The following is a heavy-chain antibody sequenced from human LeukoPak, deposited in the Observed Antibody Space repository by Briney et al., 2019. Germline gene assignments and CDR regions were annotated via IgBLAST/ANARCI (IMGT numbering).Heavy chain of an antibody. CDR3: ASLGWNYFLYFDY. D-gene: IGHD1-7*01. J-gene: IGHJ4*02. CDR1: GGTFSSYA. Sequence: GASVKVSCKASGGTFSSYAISWVRQAPGQGLEWMGRIIPILGIANYAQKFQGRVTITADKSTSTAYMELSSLRSEDTAVYYCASLGWNYFLYFDYRGQGTLVTVSS. CDR2: IIPILGIA. V-gene: IGHV1-69*04.